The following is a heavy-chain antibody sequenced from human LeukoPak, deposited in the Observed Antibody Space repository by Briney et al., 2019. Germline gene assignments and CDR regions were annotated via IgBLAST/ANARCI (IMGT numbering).Heavy chain of an antibody. CDR1: GYTFTSYY. CDR3: ARSLGYCSSTSCSPGRYYGMDV. J-gene: IGHJ6*04. D-gene: IGHD2-2*01. CDR2: INPSGGST. V-gene: IGHV1-46*01. Sequence: ASVKVSCKASGYTFTSYYMHWVRRAPGQGLEWMGIINPSGGSTNYAQKFQGRVTMTRDTSTSTVYMELSSLRSEDTAVYYCARSLGYCSSTSCSPGRYYGMDVWGKGTTVTVSS.